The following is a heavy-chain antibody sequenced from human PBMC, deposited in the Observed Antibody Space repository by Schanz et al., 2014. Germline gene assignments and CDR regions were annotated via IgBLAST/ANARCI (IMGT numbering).Heavy chain of an antibody. CDR3: ARPRFDYGEVDY. V-gene: IGHV3-33*08. D-gene: IGHD4-17*01. J-gene: IGHJ4*02. CDR2: IWNNGVTK. Sequence: VQLLESGGGLVQPGGSLRLSCAAYGFTLSSYAMHWVRQAPGKGLEWVAVIWNNGVTKYYADSVRGRFTISRDRFQNTLYLRMSSLRAEDTAVYYCARPRFDYGEVDYWGQGTLVTVSS. CDR1: GFTLSSYA.